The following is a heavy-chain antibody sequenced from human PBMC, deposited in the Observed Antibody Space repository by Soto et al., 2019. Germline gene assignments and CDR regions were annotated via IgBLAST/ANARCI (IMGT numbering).Heavy chain of an antibody. J-gene: IGHJ3*02. V-gene: IGHV3-30*03. CDR3: ARSGGSYYDAFDI. Sequence: PGGSLRLSCAASGFTFSSYGIHWVRQAPGKGLEWVAVISYDGSNKYYADSVKGRFTISRDNSKNTLYLQMNSLRAEDTAVYYCARSGGSYYDAFDIWGRGTMVTVSS. D-gene: IGHD1-26*01. CDR2: ISYDGSNK. CDR1: GFTFSSYG.